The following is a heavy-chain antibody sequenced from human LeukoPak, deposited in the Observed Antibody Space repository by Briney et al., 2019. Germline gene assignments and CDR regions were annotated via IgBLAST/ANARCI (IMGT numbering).Heavy chain of an antibody. CDR1: GFTFSSYG. Sequence: GGSLRLSCAASGFTFSSYGMHWVRQAPGKGLEWVAVISYDGSNKYYADSVKGRFTISRDNSKNTLYLQMNSLRAEDTAVYYCAKHTWESSGYYYSYWGQGTLVTVSS. D-gene: IGHD3-22*01. CDR3: AKHTWESSGYYYSY. CDR2: ISYDGSNK. V-gene: IGHV3-30*18. J-gene: IGHJ4*02.